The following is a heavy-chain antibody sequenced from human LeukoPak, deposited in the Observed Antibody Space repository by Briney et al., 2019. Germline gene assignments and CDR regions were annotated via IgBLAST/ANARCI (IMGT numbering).Heavy chain of an antibody. Sequence: SETLSLTCTVSGGSVSSGSYYWSWIRQPPGKGLEWIGYIYYGGSTSYNPSLKSRVTISVDTSKNQFSLKLSSVTAADTAVYYCARGPYDYVWGSYRPLDYWGQGTLVTVSS. V-gene: IGHV4-61*01. CDR1: GGSVSSGSYY. D-gene: IGHD3-16*02. CDR3: ARGPYDYVWGSYRPLDY. CDR2: IYYGGST. J-gene: IGHJ4*02.